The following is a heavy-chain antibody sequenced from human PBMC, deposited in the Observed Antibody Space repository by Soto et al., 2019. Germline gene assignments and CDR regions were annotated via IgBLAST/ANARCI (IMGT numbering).Heavy chain of an antibody. D-gene: IGHD3-16*01. CDR2: VYTHGGT. J-gene: IGHJ4*02. CDR1: GASISGYY. Sequence: SETLSLTCIVSGASISGYYWSWIRQPAGKGLEWIGRVYTHGGTSYNPSLKSRVTMSLDTSKNRFSLRLSSVTAADTAVYYCARDSLGITAAGHYWGQGTLVTVSS. V-gene: IGHV4-4*07. CDR3: ARDSLGITAAGHY.